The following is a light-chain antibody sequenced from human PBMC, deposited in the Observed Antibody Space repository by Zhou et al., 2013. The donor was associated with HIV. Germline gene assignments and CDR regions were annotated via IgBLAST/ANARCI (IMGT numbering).Light chain of an antibody. Sequence: DIQMTQSPSSLSASVGDRVTITCRASQGIRNDLGWYQQKPGQAPKRLIYSASSLQSGVPSRFSGSGSGTEFTLTISSLQPDDFATYYCQRCDDYSPWTFGQGTKVEIK. CDR1: QGIRND. CDR3: QRCDDYSPWT. CDR2: SAS. V-gene: IGKV1-17*01. J-gene: IGKJ1*01.